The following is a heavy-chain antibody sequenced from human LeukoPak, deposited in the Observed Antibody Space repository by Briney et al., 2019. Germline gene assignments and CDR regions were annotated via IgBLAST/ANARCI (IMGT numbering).Heavy chain of an antibody. CDR3: ARVRDFDWLPNNWFDP. CDR2: IYYSGST. V-gene: IGHV4-31*03. J-gene: IGHJ5*02. CDR1: GGSISSSSYY. Sequence: PSETLSLTCTVSGGSISSSSYYWGWIRQPPGKGLEWIGYIYYSGSTYYNPSLKSRVTISVDTSKNQFSLKLSSVTAADTAVYYCARVRDFDWLPNNWFDPWGQGTLVTVSS. D-gene: IGHD3-9*01.